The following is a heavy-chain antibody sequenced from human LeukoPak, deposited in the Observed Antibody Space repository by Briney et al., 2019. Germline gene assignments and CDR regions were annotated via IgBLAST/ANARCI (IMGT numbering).Heavy chain of an antibody. CDR1: GYTFTSYA. CDR2: INPNSGGT. V-gene: IGHV1-2*02. J-gene: IGHJ3*02. CDR3: ARQEGDAFDI. Sequence: ASVKVSCKASGYTFTSYAMNWVRQAPGQGLEWMGWINPNSGGTNYAQKFQGRVTMTRDTSISTAYMELSRLRSDDTAVYYCARQEGDAFDIWGQGTMVTVSS.